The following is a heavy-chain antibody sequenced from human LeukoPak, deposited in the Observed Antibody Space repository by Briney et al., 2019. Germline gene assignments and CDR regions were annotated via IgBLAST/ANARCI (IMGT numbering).Heavy chain of an antibody. D-gene: IGHD1-26*01. Sequence: DSVKGRFTISRDNAKNASYLQMNSLGVEDTAVYYCARCSGTYRDYWGQGTLVTVSS. J-gene: IGHJ4*02. CDR3: ARCSGTYRDY. V-gene: IGHV3-7*01.